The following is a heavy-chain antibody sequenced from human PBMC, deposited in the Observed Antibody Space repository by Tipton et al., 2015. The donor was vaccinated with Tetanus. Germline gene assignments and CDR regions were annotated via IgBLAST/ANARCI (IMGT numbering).Heavy chain of an antibody. CDR1: GDRLSSDIAA. CDR3: ARGYAGGAWDV. Sequence: GLVKPSQTLSVTCVISGDRLSSDIAAWYWIRQSPSRGLEWLGRTYYRSKRSNDYAVSVKSRVTITSDTSKNQFSLQLNSVTPEDTAVYYCARGYAGGAWDVWGQGNLVTVSS. V-gene: IGHV6-1*01. CDR2: TYYRSKRSN. J-gene: IGHJ4*02. D-gene: IGHD2-2*01.